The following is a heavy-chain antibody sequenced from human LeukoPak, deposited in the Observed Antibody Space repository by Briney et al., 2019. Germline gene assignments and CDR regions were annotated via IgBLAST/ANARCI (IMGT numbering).Heavy chain of an antibody. CDR2: IIPIFGTA. Sequence: PVKVSCKASGGTFSSYAISWVRQAPGQGLEWMGGIIPIFGTANYAQKFQGRVTITADESTSTAYMELSSLRSEDTAVYYCASPSNLDYYLVYWGQGTLVTVSS. CDR1: GGTFSSYA. CDR3: ASPSNLDYYLVY. D-gene: IGHD3/OR15-3a*01. J-gene: IGHJ4*02. V-gene: IGHV1-69*01.